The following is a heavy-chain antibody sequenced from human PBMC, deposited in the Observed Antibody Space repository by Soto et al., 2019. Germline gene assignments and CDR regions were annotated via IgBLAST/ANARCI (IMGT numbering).Heavy chain of an antibody. CDR3: AKEAGIAAAGTLGDWFDP. CDR2: ISYDGSNK. D-gene: IGHD6-13*01. Sequence: GGSLRLSCAASGFTFSSYGMHWVRQAPGKGLEWVAVISYDGSNKYYADSVKGRFTISRDNSKNTLYLQMNSLRAEDTAVYYCAKEAGIAAAGTLGDWFDPWGQGTLVTVSS. J-gene: IGHJ5*02. CDR1: GFTFSSYG. V-gene: IGHV3-30*18.